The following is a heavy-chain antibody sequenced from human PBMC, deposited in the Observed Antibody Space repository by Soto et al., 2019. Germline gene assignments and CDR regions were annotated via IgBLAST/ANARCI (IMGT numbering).Heavy chain of an antibody. CDR3: ASRSCSSTACYGYLEY. CDR1: GGSISNYY. J-gene: IGHJ4*02. V-gene: IGHV4-4*07. D-gene: IGHD2-2*01. CDR2: IYTSGST. Sequence: QVQLQESGPGLVKPSETLSLTCTVSGGSISNYYWAWIRQPAGKGLEWIGRIYTSGSTNYNPSLKSRVSMSVDTSKRQFSLKLSSVTAPDTAMYYFASRSCSSTACYGYLEYWGQGTLVTVSS.